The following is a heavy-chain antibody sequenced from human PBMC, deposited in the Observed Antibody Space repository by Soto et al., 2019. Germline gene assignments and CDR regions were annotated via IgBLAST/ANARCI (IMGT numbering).Heavy chain of an antibody. D-gene: IGHD2-15*01. Sequence: PGGSLRLSCAASGFTFSSYAIHWVRQAPGKGLEWVAIIWFDGSNKYYADSVKGRFSISRDNSKNTRFLQMDSLRAEDTAVYYCARGQLPAATTYFDFWGQGTLVTVSS. V-gene: IGHV3-33*01. CDR2: IWFDGSNK. CDR3: ARGQLPAATTYFDF. CDR1: GFTFSSYA. J-gene: IGHJ4*02.